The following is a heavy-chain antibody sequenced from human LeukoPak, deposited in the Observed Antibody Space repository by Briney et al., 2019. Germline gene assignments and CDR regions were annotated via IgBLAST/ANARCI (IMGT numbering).Heavy chain of an antibody. CDR3: ARDNPYKAGVY. D-gene: IGHD3-16*02. J-gene: IGHJ4*02. V-gene: IGHV1-18*01. CDR1: GYTFTNYG. Sequence: ASVKVSCKVSGYTFTNYGISWVRQAPGQGLEWMGWISASKGNTKYAQKVQGRVTMTTDTSTSTAYMDLRSLRSDDTAVYYCARDNPYKAGVYWGQGTLVTVSS. CDR2: ISASKGNT.